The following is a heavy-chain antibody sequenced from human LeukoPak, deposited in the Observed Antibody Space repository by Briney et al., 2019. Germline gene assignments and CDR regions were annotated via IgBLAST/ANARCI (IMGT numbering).Heavy chain of an antibody. CDR2: IYSSGTT. D-gene: IGHD6-19*01. CDR3: ARVSPIAVAGSSYYYAMDV. Sequence: PSETLSLTCNVSGGSISNYYWTWIRQPAGKGLEWIGRIYSSGTTTYNPSLKSRVAMSVDTSRNQFSLKLSSVTAADTAVYYCARVSPIAVAGSSYYYAMDVWGQGTTLTVSS. J-gene: IGHJ6*02. CDR1: GGSISNYY. V-gene: IGHV4-4*07.